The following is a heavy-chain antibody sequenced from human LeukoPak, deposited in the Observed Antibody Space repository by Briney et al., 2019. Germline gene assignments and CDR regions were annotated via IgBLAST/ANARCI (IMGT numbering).Heavy chain of an antibody. V-gene: IGHV1-69*05. J-gene: IGHJ3*02. CDR1: GGSFSSYA. CDR2: IIPIFGTA. Sequence: SVKVSCKASGGSFSSYAISWVRQAPGQGLEWMGGIIPIFGTANYAQKFQGRVTITTDESTSTAYMELSSLRSEDTAVYYCARVVGQIGYCTNGVCYYPDAFDIWGQGTMVTVSS. D-gene: IGHD2-8*01. CDR3: ARVVGQIGYCTNGVCYYPDAFDI.